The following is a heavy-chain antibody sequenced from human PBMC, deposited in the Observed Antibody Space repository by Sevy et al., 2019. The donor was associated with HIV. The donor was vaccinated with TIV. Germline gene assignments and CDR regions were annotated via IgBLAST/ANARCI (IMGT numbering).Heavy chain of an antibody. V-gene: IGHV3-9*01. D-gene: IGHD6-13*01. CDR1: GFTFDDYA. J-gene: IGHJ4*02. CDR3: AKDKRKYSSSWYPSPFDY. Sequence: QAGGSLRLSCAASGFTFDDYAMHWVRQAPGKGLEWVSGISWNSGSIGYADSVKGRFTISRDNAKNSLYLQMNSLRAEDTALYYCAKDKRKYSSSWYPSPFDYWGQGTLVTVSS. CDR2: ISWNSGSI.